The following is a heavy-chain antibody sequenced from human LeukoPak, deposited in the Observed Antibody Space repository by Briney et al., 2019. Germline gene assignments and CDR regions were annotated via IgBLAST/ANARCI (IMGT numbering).Heavy chain of an antibody. Sequence: GGSLRLSCAASGVIVSSDYMSWVRQAPGKGLEWVSVIYSGGNTYYADSVKGLFTISRDISKNTLYLQMNSLRVDDTAVYYCARHDWFDPWGPGTLVTVSS. V-gene: IGHV3-53*01. CDR2: IYSGGNT. CDR1: GVIVSSDY. J-gene: IGHJ5*02. CDR3: ARHDWFDP.